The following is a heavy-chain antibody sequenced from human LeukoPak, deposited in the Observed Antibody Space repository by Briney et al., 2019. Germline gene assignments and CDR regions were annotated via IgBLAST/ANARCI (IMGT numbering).Heavy chain of an antibody. CDR3: ARVGAPQADY. Sequence: ASVKVSCKASGYTFTSYAIHRVRQAPGQRLEWMGWINPATGETKYSEKFQGRVIVTSDTYASTAYMELSSLGSEDTAVFYCARVGAPQADYWGPGTLVTVSS. D-gene: IGHD3-16*01. CDR1: GYTFTSYA. V-gene: IGHV1-3*01. J-gene: IGHJ4*02. CDR2: INPATGET.